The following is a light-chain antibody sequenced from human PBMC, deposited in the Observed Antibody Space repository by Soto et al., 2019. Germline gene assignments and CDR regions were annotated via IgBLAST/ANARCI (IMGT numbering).Light chain of an antibody. CDR1: QSVNRN. Sequence: EIVMTQTPATLSVPPAETASLPSRASQSVNRNLAWYQQKPGQAHRLLIFGPSTRATGVPGRFSGSGSGTEFTLTISSLQSEDFAVYYCQQYNNWPQTFGQGTKVDI. V-gene: IGKV3-15*01. CDR2: GPS. CDR3: QQYNNWPQT. J-gene: IGKJ1*01.